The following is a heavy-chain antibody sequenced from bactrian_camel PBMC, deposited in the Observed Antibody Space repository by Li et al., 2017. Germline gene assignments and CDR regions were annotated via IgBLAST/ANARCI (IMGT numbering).Heavy chain of an antibody. CDR1: GFTFSSYY. D-gene: IGHD5*01. J-gene: IGHJ4*01. V-gene: IGHV3S28*01. Sequence: QLVESGGGLGQPGGSLRLSCAASGFTFSSYYMSWVRQAPGKGLEWVSTVNVGGEGTYYADPVKGRFTISRDNAKNTLYLQLNSLKTEDTATYHCVKDGTILGYTPSGPRGKGTQVTVS. CDR2: VNVGGEGT.